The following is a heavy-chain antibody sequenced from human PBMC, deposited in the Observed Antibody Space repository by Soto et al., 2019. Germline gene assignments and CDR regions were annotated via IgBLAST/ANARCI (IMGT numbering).Heavy chain of an antibody. CDR3: AMAGGIATAGVFNY. V-gene: IGHV3-23*01. CDR2: ISGSGGST. CDR1: GFTFSSYA. D-gene: IGHD6-13*01. J-gene: IGHJ4*02. Sequence: EVQLLESGGGLVQPGGSLRLSCAASGFTFSSYAMSWVRQAPGKGLEWVSAISGSGGSTYYADSVKGRFTISRDSSKNTLDLQINSLRAEDTAVYYCAMAGGIATAGVFNYWGQGTMVTVSS.